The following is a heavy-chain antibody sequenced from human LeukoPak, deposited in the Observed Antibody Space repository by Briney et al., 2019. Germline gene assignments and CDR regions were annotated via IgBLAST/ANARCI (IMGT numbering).Heavy chain of an antibody. V-gene: IGHV1-46*01. CDR1: GYTFTSYY. D-gene: IGHD1-14*01. CDR2: INPSGGST. Sequence: GASVKVSCKASGYTFTSYYMHWVRQAPGQGLEWMGIINPSGGSTSYAQKFQGRVTMTRDTSTSTVYMELSSLRSEDTAVYYCARGPAHKIPPRGRYYGMDVWGQGTTVTVSS. J-gene: IGHJ6*02. CDR3: ARGPAHKIPPRGRYYGMDV.